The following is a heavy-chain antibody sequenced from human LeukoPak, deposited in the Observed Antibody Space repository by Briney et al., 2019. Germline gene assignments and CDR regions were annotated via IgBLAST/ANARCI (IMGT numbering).Heavy chain of an antibody. V-gene: IGHV4-59*08. CDR3: ARLKGYSSGWYPPYYFDY. Sequence: SETLSLTCTVSGGSISSSYWSWIRQPPGKGLEWIGYIYYTGNTNYNPSLKSRVTISVDTSKNQFSLKLSSVTAADTAVYYCARLKGYSSGWYPPYYFDYWGQGTLVTVSS. D-gene: IGHD6-19*01. CDR1: GGSISSSY. CDR2: IYYTGNT. J-gene: IGHJ4*02.